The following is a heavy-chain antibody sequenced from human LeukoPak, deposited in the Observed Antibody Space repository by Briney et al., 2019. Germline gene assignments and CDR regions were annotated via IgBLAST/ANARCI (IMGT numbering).Heavy chain of an antibody. J-gene: IGHJ6*03. CDR1: GFILSDFE. V-gene: IGHV3-48*03. CDR2: ISITDTTI. D-gene: IGHD6-6*01. Sequence: GGSLRLSCTAPGFILSDFEMNWLRQAPGKGLEWVSYISITDTTINYADSVKGRFTISRDNAKNSLYLQMNSLRAEDTAVYYCARVMYSSFGLGYYYYYMDVWGKGTTVTVSS. CDR3: ARVMYSSFGLGYYYYYMDV.